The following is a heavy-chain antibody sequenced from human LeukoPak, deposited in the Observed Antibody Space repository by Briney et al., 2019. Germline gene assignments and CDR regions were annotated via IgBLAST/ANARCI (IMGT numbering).Heavy chain of an antibody. D-gene: IGHD3-3*01. CDR2: INHSGST. CDR1: GGSFSGYY. J-gene: IGHJ4*02. Sequence: PETLSLTCAVYGGSFSGYYWSWIRQPPGKGLEWIGEINHSGSTNYNPSLKSRVTISVDTSKNQFSLKLSSVTAADTAVYYCAREKTIFGVVIDNFDYWGQGTLVTVSS. CDR3: AREKTIFGVVIDNFDY. V-gene: IGHV4-34*01.